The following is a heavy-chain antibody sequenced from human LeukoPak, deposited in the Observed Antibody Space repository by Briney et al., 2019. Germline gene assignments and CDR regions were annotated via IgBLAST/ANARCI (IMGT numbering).Heavy chain of an antibody. D-gene: IGHD1-7*01. Sequence: ASVKVSCKASGGTFTSYDINWVRQATGQGLEWMGWMNPNSGNTGYAQKFQGRVTITRNTSISTAYMELSSLRSEDTAVYYCARVGWNYLFAFDIWGQGTMVTVSS. J-gene: IGHJ3*02. V-gene: IGHV1-8*03. CDR3: ARVGWNYLFAFDI. CDR2: MNPNSGNT. CDR1: GGTFTSYD.